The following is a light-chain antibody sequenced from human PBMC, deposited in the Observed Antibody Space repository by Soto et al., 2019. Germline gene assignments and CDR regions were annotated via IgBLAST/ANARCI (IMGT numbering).Light chain of an antibody. CDR3: QEYNSDSGLT. CDR1: QSISSW. Sequence: DIQMTQSPSTLSASVGDGVTITCRASQSISSWVARYQQKPGKAPKLLIYTASNLISGAPSRFSGSGSGTEFTLTISSLQPDDFATYYCQEYNSDSGLTFGGGTKVEIK. CDR2: TAS. J-gene: IGKJ4*01. V-gene: IGKV1-5*03.